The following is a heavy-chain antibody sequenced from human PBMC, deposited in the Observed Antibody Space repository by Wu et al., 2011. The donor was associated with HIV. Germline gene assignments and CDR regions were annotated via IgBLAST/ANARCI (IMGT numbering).Heavy chain of an antibody. V-gene: IGHV1-18*01. CDR1: GYTFDNYG. CDR3: GRGRLGIYYYSYYMDV. Sequence: QVQLVQSGDEVKKPGASVKVSCKASGYTFDNYGITWVRQAPGQGLEWMGWVSGYNGDTNYPRWLQGRVTMTTDTSTSTVYMEMRGLRSDDTAVYYCGRGRLGIYYYSYYMDVWGIGTTVTVSS. J-gene: IGHJ6*03. CDR2: VSGYNGDT. D-gene: IGHD3-16*01.